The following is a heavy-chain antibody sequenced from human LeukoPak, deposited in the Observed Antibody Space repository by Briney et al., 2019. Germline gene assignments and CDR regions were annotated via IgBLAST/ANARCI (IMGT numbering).Heavy chain of an antibody. CDR1: GGSISSSSYS. CDR3: ASSIFGVVTKENWFDP. D-gene: IGHD3-3*01. CDR2: IYYSGST. Sequence: KPSETLSLTCTVSGGSISSSSYSWGWIRQPPGKGLEWIGSIYYSGSTYYNPSLKSRVTISVDPSKHQFSLKLSSVTAADTAVYYCASSIFGVVTKENWFDPWGQGTLVTVSS. J-gene: IGHJ5*02. V-gene: IGHV4-39*01.